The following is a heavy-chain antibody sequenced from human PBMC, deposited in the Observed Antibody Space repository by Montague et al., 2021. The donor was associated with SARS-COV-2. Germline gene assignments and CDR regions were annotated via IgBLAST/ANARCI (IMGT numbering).Heavy chain of an antibody. Sequence: SETLSLTCIVSGGPISGSSYYWCWILQPPGKGLEWVGNIYHAGSTYYNPSLKGRATIFVDTSNSQFSLKLTSVTAADTAVYYCARQLRYYDGRADYWGQGTLVSVSS. V-gene: IGHV4-39*07. J-gene: IGHJ4*02. CDR1: GGPISGSSYY. D-gene: IGHD3-9*01. CDR3: ARQLRYYDGRADY. CDR2: IYHAGST.